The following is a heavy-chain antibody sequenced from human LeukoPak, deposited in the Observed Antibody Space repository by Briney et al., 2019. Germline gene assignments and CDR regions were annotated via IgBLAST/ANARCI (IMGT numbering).Heavy chain of an antibody. CDR3: ARDRGGYGESYFDY. CDR2: ISYDGSNK. J-gene: IGHJ4*02. V-gene: IGHV3-30-3*01. CDR1: GFTFSSYA. D-gene: IGHD4-17*01. Sequence: GGSLRLSCAASGFTFSSYAMHWVRQAPGKGLEWVAVISYDGSNKYYADSVKGRFTISSDISKNTLYLQISSLRAEDTAVYYCARDRGGYGESYFDYWGQGTLVTVSS.